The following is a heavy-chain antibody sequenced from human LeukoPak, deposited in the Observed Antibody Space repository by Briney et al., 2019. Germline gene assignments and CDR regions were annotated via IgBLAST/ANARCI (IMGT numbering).Heavy chain of an antibody. CDR3: ARGGDGYNWDYFDY. V-gene: IGHV4-61*02. Sequence: SETLSLTCTVSGGSIISGSYYWSWIRQPAGKGLEWIGRIYTSGSTNYNPSLKSRVTISVDTSKNQFSLKLSSVTAADTAVYYCARGGDGYNWDYFDYWGQGTLVTVSS. J-gene: IGHJ4*02. D-gene: IGHD5-24*01. CDR2: IYTSGST. CDR1: GGSIISGSYY.